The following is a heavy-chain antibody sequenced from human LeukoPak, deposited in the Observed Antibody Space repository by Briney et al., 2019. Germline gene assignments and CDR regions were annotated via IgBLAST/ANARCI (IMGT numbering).Heavy chain of an antibody. Sequence: QVQLVESGGGVVQPGGSLRLSCAASGFTFRTYGMHWVRQAPGKGLEWMAFVRDDGSTKYYADPVKGRFSISRDNSKNTLYLQMNSLRPEDTALYYCAKDYPSAVGASPFEYWGQGTLVTVS. J-gene: IGHJ4*02. CDR3: AKDYPSAVGASPFEY. CDR1: GFTFRTYG. D-gene: IGHD1-26*01. CDR2: VRDDGSTK. V-gene: IGHV3-30*02.